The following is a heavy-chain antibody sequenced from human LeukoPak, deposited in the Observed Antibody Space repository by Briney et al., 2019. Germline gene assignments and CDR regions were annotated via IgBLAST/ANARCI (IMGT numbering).Heavy chain of an antibody. D-gene: IGHD6-13*01. J-gene: IGHJ4*02. V-gene: IGHV3-30*04. CDR2: ISYDGSNK. Sequence: PGRSLRLSCAASGFTFSSYAMHWVRQAPGKGPEWVAVISYDGSNKYYADSVKGRFTISRNNSKNTLYLQMNSLRAENTAVYYCARERTAAGTFDYWGQGTLVTVSS. CDR3: ARERTAAGTFDY. CDR1: GFTFSSYA.